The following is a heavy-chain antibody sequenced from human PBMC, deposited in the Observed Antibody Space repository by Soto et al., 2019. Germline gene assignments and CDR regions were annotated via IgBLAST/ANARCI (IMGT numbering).Heavy chain of an antibody. CDR1: GGSVSSGGYY. J-gene: IGHJ4*01. V-gene: IGHV4-31*03. CDR2: IYYGGST. D-gene: IGHD3-22*01. Sequence: SETLSLTCTVSGGSVSSGGYYWSWIRQHPGKGLEWIGYIYYGGSTYYNPSLKSRATISGDTSKNQFSLKLSSVTAADTAVYYCARGGYYYENSGQNAYDYWGQGILVTVSS. CDR3: ARGGYYYENSGQNAYDY.